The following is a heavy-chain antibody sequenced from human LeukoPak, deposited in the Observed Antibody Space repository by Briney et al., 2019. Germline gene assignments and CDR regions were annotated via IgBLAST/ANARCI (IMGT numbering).Heavy chain of an antibody. Sequence: ASVKVSCKASGYTFTAYYMHWVRQAPGQGLEWMGWINPNSGGTNYAQKFQGRVTMTRDTSISTAYMELSRLRSDDTAVYYCARAPRGGFGELLTHDYWGQGTLVTVSS. D-gene: IGHD3-10*01. CDR1: GYTFTAYY. CDR3: ARAPRGGFGELLTHDY. V-gene: IGHV1-2*02. J-gene: IGHJ4*02. CDR2: INPNSGGT.